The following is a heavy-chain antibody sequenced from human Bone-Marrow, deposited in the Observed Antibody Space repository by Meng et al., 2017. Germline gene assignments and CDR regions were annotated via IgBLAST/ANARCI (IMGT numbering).Heavy chain of an antibody. V-gene: IGHV3-15*01. CDR1: GFTLSNAW. CDR2: IKSKTDGETA. CDR3: QWLSTHPPDQ. J-gene: IGHJ4*01. Sequence: LGGSGGDLVGPGGSLRLSCAGSGFTLSNAWMSWVRQAPGKGLGGVGRIKSKTDGETADYAAPVKGRFTISRDDSQNTLYLQMNSLKTEDTGVYYCQWLSTHPPDQWGQGTLVTVSS. D-gene: IGHD3-22*01.